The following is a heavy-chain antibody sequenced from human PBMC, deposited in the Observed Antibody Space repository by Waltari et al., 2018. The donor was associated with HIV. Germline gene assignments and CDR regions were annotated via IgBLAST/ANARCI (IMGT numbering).Heavy chain of an antibody. J-gene: IGHJ4*02. V-gene: IGHV1-18*01. CDR3: ARDHYYGSSGYYSDY. Sequence: QVHLVQSGAELRKPGASVTVSCKACGYNFTNYGITWARQAPGQGLEGMGWISGYNGDTKYAQKVRGRVTMTTDTSTSTAYLEMGSLRFDDTAVYYCARDHYYGSSGYYSDYWGQGTLVTVSS. CDR1: GYNFTNYG. CDR2: ISGYNGDT. D-gene: IGHD3-22*01.